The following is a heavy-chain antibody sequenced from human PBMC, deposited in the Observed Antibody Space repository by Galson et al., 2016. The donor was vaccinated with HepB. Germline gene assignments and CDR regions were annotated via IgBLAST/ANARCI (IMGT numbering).Heavy chain of an antibody. D-gene: IGHD3-3*01. J-gene: IGHJ5*02. CDR3: ARYYTFVSNYFDP. CDR1: AGSVSSSSYY. CDR2: IHHSGST. Sequence: ETLSLTCTVSAGSVSSSSYYWSWIRQPPGKGLEWIGYIHHSGSTNYNSTLKSRVNMSVDTSKIQSSLKLSSVTAADTAVYYCARYYTFVSNYFDPWGQGTLVIVSS. V-gene: IGHV4-61*01.